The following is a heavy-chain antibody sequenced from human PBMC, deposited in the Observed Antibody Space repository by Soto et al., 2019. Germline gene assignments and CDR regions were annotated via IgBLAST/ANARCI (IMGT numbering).Heavy chain of an antibody. CDR1: GFTFSDYY. V-gene: IGHV3-11*04. CDR3: ARGDYHDTSGPFSDAFDI. CDR2: ISSSGSTI. Sequence: PGGSLRLSCAASGFTFSDYYMSWIRQAPGKGLEWVSYISSSGSTIYYADSVKGRFTISRDNAKKSLYLQMHSLRLEDTAVYYCARGDYHDTSGPFSDAFDIWGPGTMVTVSS. D-gene: IGHD3-22*01. J-gene: IGHJ3*02.